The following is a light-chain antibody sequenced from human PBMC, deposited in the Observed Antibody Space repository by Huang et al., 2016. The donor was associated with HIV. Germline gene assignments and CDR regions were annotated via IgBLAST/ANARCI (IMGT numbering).Light chain of an antibody. CDR3: QHSYVSLGYT. CDR1: QDIGSH. Sequence: DIQMTQSPSSLSASVGDRVTLTCRTSQDIGSHLNWYQQRPGRAPKLLIYVSSTLQSGVPSRFSGGGSGTDFTLTIRNLQPEDFATYYCQHSYVSLGYTFGQGTKLEI. CDR2: VSS. V-gene: IGKV1-39*01. J-gene: IGKJ2*01.